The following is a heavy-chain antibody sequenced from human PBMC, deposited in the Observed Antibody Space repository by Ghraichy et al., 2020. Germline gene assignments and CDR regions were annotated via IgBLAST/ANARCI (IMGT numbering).Heavy chain of an antibody. CDR1: GFTFRSYA. CDR3: AKDRSSTSSYAMDV. V-gene: IGHV3-23*01. J-gene: IGHJ6*02. D-gene: IGHD2-2*01. Sequence: GGSLRLSCAASGFTFRSYAMNWVRQAPGKGLEWVSGIGGSGGSTHYADSVKGRFTISRDNSKNTLYLQMNSLRAEDKAVYYCAKDRSSTSSYAMDVWGQGTTVTVAS. CDR2: IGGSGGST.